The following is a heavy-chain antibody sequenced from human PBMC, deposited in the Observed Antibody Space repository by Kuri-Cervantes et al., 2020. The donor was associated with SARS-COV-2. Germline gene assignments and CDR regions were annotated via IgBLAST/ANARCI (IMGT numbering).Heavy chain of an antibody. J-gene: IGHJ6*03. CDR2: IYHSGST. V-gene: IGHV4-30-2*03. D-gene: IGHD3-9*01. Sequence: SQTLSLTCAVSGGSISSGGYSWSWIRQPPGKGLEWIGSIYHSGSTYYNPSLKSRVTISVDTSKNQFSLKLSSVTAADTAVYYCARDRSGYEYYDFLNYMDVWGKGTAVTVSS. CDR1: GGSISSGGYS. CDR3: ARDRSGYEYYDFLNYMDV.